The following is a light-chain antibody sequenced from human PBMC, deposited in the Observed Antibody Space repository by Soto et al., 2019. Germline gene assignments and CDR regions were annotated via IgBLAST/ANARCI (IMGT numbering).Light chain of an antibody. CDR2: HAS. CDR3: QQYTAYSPWT. J-gene: IGKJ1*01. V-gene: IGKV3-15*01. CDR1: QSVSDK. Sequence: MTQSPATVSVSPGERATLSCRASQSVSDKLAWYQQKPGQAPRLLIYHASARATGIPARFSGSGSATEFTLTINDLQPEDAATYYCQQYTAYSPWTFGPGTKVDI.